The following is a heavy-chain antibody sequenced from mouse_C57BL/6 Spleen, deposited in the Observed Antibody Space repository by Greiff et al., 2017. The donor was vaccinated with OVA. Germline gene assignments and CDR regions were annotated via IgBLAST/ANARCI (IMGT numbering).Heavy chain of an antibody. J-gene: IGHJ3*01. Sequence: EVKLVESGGGFVKPGGSLKLSCAASGFTFSSYTMSWVRQTPEKRLEWVATICGGGGNSYYPDSVKGRFTISRDNAKNPLYLQMSSLRSEDTAVDDCARQGYDYEEFAYWGQGTLVTVSA. D-gene: IGHD2-4*01. V-gene: IGHV5-9*04. CDR2: ICGGGGNS. CDR3: ARQGYDYEEFAY. CDR1: GFTFSSYT.